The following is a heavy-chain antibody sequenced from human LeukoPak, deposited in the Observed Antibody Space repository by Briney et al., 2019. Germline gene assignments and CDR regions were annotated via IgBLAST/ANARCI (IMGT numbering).Heavy chain of an antibody. CDR2: IGANSAI. V-gene: IGHV3-48*02. J-gene: IGHJ3*02. D-gene: IGHD3-10*01. Sequence: GGSLRLSCAASGFTFSDYSMNWVRQAAGKGLEWVSYIGANSAIYYADSVKGRFTISRDNAKNSLSLQMNSLRDDDTAVYYCAREGYYGAFDIWGQGTMVTVSS. CDR1: GFTFSDYS. CDR3: AREGYYGAFDI.